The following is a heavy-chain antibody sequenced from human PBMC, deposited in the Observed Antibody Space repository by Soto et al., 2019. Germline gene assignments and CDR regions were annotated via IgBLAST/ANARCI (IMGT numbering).Heavy chain of an antibody. D-gene: IGHD2-15*01. J-gene: IGHJ6*02. V-gene: IGHV3-7*01. Sequence: GGSLRLSCAASGFIFSNFWMTWVRQAPGKGLEWVANIKQDGSEKYYVDSVKGRFTISRDNAKNSLYLQMNSLRAEDTAVYYCARDRINYAGYGMDVWGQGTTVTVSS. CDR2: IKQDGSEK. CDR1: GFIFSNFW. CDR3: ARDRINYAGYGMDV.